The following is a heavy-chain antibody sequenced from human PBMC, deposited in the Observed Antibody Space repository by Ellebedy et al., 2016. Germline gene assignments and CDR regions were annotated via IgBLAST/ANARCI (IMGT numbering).Heavy chain of an antibody. D-gene: IGHD5-18*01. J-gene: IGHJ6*03. CDR2: IYYSGGT. Sequence: SETLSLTCTVSGGSISSYYWSWIRQPPGKGLEWIGYIYYSGGTNYNPSLKRRVTISVDTSKNQFSLKLSSVTAADTAVYYCARDFGRGYSYGYYYYYMDVWGKGTTVTVSS. CDR1: GGSISSYY. V-gene: IGHV4-59*01. CDR3: ARDFGRGYSYGYYYYYMDV.